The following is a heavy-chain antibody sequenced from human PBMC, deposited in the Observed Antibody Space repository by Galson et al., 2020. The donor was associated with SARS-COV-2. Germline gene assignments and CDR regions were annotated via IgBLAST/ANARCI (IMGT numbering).Heavy chain of an antibody. Sequence: ETSETLSLTCTVSGGSISNSSSYWGWIRQSPGKGLEWTGYIYYRGSTYYNPSPKSRVTVSVDTSKNQISLKMSSVTAADTAVYYWARAREDYYSASGYYPLFDYWGQGALVTVSS. D-gene: IGHD3-22*01. CDR3: ARAREDYYSASGYYPLFDY. J-gene: IGHJ4*02. CDR2: IYYRGST. CDR1: GGSISNSSSY. V-gene: IGHV4-39*01.